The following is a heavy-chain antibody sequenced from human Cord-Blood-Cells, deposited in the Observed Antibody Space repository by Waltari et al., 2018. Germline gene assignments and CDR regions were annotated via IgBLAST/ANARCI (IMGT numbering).Heavy chain of an antibody. J-gene: IGHJ4*02. Sequence: EVQLVESGGGLVQPGGSLSLSRAASGFTVSSHHMSWVRQAPGKGLEWVSVIYSGVSTYYADSVKGRFTISRHNSKNTLYLQMNSLRAEDTAVYYCASLDAGLDYWGQGTLVTVSS. V-gene: IGHV3-53*04. CDR3: ASLDAGLDY. CDR2: IYSGVST. CDR1: GFTVSSHH. D-gene: IGHD3-9*01.